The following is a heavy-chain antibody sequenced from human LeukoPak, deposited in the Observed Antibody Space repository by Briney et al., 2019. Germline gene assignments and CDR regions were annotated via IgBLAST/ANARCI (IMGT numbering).Heavy chain of an antibody. CDR1: GFTFSSYS. J-gene: IGHJ4*02. CDR2: ISSSSSYI. Sequence: GGSLRLSCAASGFTFSSYSMNWVRQAPGKGLEWVSSISSSSSYIYYADSMKGRFTISRDNAKNSLYLQMNSLRAEDTAVYYCARDDGYYGSGSYYAIDYWGQGTLVTVSS. D-gene: IGHD3-10*01. V-gene: IGHV3-21*06. CDR3: ARDDGYYGSGSYYAIDY.